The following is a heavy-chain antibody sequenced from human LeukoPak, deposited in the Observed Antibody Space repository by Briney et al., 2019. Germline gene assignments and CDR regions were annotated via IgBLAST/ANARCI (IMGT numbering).Heavy chain of an antibody. CDR3: AADRLGGDAFDI. Sequence: SVTVSFTASGFTFTISAMQWVRQARGQRLEWIGWIVVGSGNTNYAQKFQERVTITRDMSTSTAYMELSSLRSEDTAVYYCAADRLGGDAFDIWGQGTMVTVSS. J-gene: IGHJ3*02. V-gene: IGHV1-58*02. CDR1: GFTFTISA. D-gene: IGHD4-11*01. CDR2: IVVGSGNT.